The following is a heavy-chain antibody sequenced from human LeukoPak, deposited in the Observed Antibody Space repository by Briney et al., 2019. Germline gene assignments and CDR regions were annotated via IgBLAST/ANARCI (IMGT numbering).Heavy chain of an antibody. CDR3: ARDNGGYCSGGSCYSYYFDY. CDR1: GYTFTDYH. CDR2: VDPEDGET. Sequence: ASVKVSCKVSGYTFTDYHMHWVQQAPGKGLEWMGLVDPEDGETICAEKFQGRVTMTRDTSTSTVYMELSSLRSEDTAVYYCARDNGGYCSGGSCYSYYFDYWGQGTLVTVSS. D-gene: IGHD2-15*01. J-gene: IGHJ4*02. V-gene: IGHV1-69-2*01.